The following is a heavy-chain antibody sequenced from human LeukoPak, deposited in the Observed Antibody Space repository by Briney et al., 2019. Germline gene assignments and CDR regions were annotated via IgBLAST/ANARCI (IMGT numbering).Heavy chain of an antibody. J-gene: IGHJ3*02. CDR1: GFTFSTYT. V-gene: IGHV3-74*01. CDR3: ARDVVGYYDSSGYYLSASDI. Sequence: GGSLRLSCAASGFTFSTYTIHWVRQVPGKGLMWVSRITNDGRSTTYADSVKGRFSISRDNAKNSLFLQMNTLRAEDTAVYYCARDVVGYYDSSGYYLSASDIWGQGTMVTVSS. CDR2: ITNDGRST. D-gene: IGHD3-22*01.